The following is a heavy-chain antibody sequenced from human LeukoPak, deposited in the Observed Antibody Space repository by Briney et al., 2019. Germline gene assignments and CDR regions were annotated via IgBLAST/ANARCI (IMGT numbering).Heavy chain of an antibody. Sequence: SETLSLTCTVSGGSISSYYWSWIRQPPGKGLEWIGYIYYSGSTNYNPSLKSRVTISVDTSKNQFSLKLSSVTAADTAVYYCARVDNYGTAFDIWGQGTMVTVSP. D-gene: IGHD4-17*01. J-gene: IGHJ3*02. CDR3: ARVDNYGTAFDI. V-gene: IGHV4-59*01. CDR1: GGSISSYY. CDR2: IYYSGST.